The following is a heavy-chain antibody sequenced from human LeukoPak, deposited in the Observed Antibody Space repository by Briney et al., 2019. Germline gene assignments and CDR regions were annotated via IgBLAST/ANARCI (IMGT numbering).Heavy chain of an antibody. D-gene: IGHD6-13*01. Sequence: ASVKVSCKASGYTFTSYGISWVRQAPGRGLEWMGWISAYNGNTNYAQKLQGRVTMTTDTSTSTAYMELRSLRSDDTAVYYCARDFGIAKALEPFDYWGQGTLVTVSS. CDR1: GYTFTSYG. J-gene: IGHJ4*02. V-gene: IGHV1-18*01. CDR2: ISAYNGNT. CDR3: ARDFGIAKALEPFDY.